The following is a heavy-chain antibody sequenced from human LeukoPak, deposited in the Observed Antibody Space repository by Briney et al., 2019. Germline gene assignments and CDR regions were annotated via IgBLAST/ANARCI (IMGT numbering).Heavy chain of an antibody. Sequence: GESLKISCKGSGYSFISYRIAWVRLMPGKGLEWMGIISPGDSDTRSSPSFQGQVSISVDKSINTAYLQWSSLKASDTAMYYCARRVSGGMDVWGQGTPVTVSS. CDR1: GYSFISYR. J-gene: IGHJ6*02. CDR2: ISPGDSDT. CDR3: ARRVSGGMDV. V-gene: IGHV5-51*01.